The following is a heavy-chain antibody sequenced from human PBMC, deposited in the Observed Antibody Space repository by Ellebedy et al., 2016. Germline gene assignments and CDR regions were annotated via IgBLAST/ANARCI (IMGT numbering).Heavy chain of an antibody. Sequence: GESLKISXAASGFTFSSYAMSWVRQAPGKGLEWVSAISGSGGSTYYADSVKGRFTISRDNSKNTLYLQMNSLRAEDTAVYYCAKSAVGAPVYYFDYWGQGTLVTVSS. J-gene: IGHJ4*02. CDR1: GFTFSSYA. CDR3: AKSAVGAPVYYFDY. V-gene: IGHV3-23*01. D-gene: IGHD1-26*01. CDR2: ISGSGGST.